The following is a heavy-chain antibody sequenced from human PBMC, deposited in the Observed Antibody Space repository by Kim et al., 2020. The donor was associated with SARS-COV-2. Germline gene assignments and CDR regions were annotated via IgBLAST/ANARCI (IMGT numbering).Heavy chain of an antibody. Sequence: ASVKVSCKASGYTFTSYAMHWVRQAPGQRLEWMGWINAGNGNTKYSQKFQGRVTITRDTSASTAYMELSSLRSEDTAVYYCARRGVVAGTGGAAYWGQGTLVTVSS. CDR1: GYTFTSYA. V-gene: IGHV1-3*01. D-gene: IGHD6-19*01. CDR2: INAGNGNT. CDR3: ARRGVVAGTGGAAY. J-gene: IGHJ4*02.